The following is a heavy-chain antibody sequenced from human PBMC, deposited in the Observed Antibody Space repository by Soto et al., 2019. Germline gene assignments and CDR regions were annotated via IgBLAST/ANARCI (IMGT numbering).Heavy chain of an antibody. CDR2: INAANGNT. CDR1: DYTFTTYS. J-gene: IGHJ5*02. CDR3: ARYPAVAVANYATWSWFDP. D-gene: IGHD6-19*01. V-gene: IGHV1-3*01. Sequence: ASVKVSCKASDYTFTTYSMHWVRQAPGESREWMGWINAANGNTKYSQKFQGRVTITRDTSASTIYMELTSLRSEDTAVYYCARYPAVAVANYATWSWFDPWGQGTLVTVSS.